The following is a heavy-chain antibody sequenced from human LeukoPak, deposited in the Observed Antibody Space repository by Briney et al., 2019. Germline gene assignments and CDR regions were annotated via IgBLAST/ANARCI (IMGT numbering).Heavy chain of an antibody. D-gene: IGHD2-15*01. CDR2: IYYSGST. V-gene: IGHV4-59*08. CDR1: GGSISGYY. CDR3: ARTVGGGWFDP. J-gene: IGHJ5*02. Sequence: SETLSLTCTVSGGSISGYYWSWIRQPPGKGLEWIGYIYYSGSTNYNPSLKSRVTISVDTSKNQFSLKLSSVTAADTAVYYCARTVGGGWFDPWGQGTLVTVSS.